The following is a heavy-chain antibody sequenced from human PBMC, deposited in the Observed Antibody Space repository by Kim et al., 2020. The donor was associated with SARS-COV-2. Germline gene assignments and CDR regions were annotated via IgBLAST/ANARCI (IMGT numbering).Heavy chain of an antibody. CDR3: ARDISMDV. J-gene: IGHJ6*02. CDR2: ISYDGSNK. Sequence: GGSLRLSCAASGFTFSSYGMHWVRQAPGKGLEWVAVISYDGSNKYYADSVKGRFTISRDNCKNTLYLQLNSLRAEDTAVYYCARDISMDVWGQGTTVTVS. V-gene: IGHV3-33*05. CDR1: GFTFSSYG.